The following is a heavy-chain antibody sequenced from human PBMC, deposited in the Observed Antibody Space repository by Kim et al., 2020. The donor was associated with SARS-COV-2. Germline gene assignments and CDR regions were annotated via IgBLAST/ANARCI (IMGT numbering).Heavy chain of an antibody. CDR3: SRHGRDFSKLHDYLAY. V-gene: IGHV4-4*08. Sequence: SETLSLTCTVSGGSIRGHYWGWIRQPPGKGLEWIGNISPDGSTYYIPSPRSRITISLDTSKTRSPLKLTSVTAADTAVYFSSRHGRDFSKLHDYLAYWG. CDR1: GGSIRGHY. CDR2: ISPDGST. D-gene: IGHD3-3*01. J-gene: IGHJ4*01.